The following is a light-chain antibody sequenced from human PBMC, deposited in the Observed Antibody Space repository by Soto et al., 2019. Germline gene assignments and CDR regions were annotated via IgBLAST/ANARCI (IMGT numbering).Light chain of an antibody. J-gene: IGKJ1*01. CDR2: DAS. V-gene: IGKV3-11*01. CDR3: HQYNFWPS. Sequence: EVVLTQSPDTLSLPPGERATLSCRASQSISSYLAWYQQKPGQAPRLLIYDASSRATGIPARFSGSGSGTDFTLTISSLEPEDFAVYYCHQYNFWPSFGQGTKVDIK. CDR1: QSISSY.